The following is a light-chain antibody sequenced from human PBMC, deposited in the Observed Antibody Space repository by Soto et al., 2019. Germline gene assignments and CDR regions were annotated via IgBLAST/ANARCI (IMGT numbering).Light chain of an antibody. V-gene: IGKV3-15*01. CDR2: GIS. J-gene: IGKJ4*01. Sequence: EVVMTQSPATLSVSPGETATLSCRASQSLTTYLAWYQQKPDQAPRLLIYGISTRATDIPARFSGSGSGTEFTLTISSLQSDDFEVYYCQQYNYWHLNFGRGPKVDI. CDR3: QQYNYWHLN. CDR1: QSLTTY.